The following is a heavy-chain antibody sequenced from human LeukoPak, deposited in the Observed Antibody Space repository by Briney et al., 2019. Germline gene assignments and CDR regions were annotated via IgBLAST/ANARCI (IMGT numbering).Heavy chain of an antibody. CDR1: GYSISSGYY. V-gene: IGHV4-38-2*01. J-gene: IGHJ4*02. Sequence: KPSETLSLTCAVSGYSISSGYYWGWIRQPPGKGLEWIGSIYHSGSTYYNPSLKSRVTISVDTSKNQFSLKLSSVAAADTAVYYCARLWFGGLSDSTFDYWGQGTLVTVSS. CDR2: IYHSGST. D-gene: IGHD3-10*01. CDR3: ARLWFGGLSDSTFDY.